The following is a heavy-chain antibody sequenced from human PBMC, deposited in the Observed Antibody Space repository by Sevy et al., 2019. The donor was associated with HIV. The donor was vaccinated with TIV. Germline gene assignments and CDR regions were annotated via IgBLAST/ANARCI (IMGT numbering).Heavy chain of an antibody. V-gene: IGHV3-30*18. CDR3: AKDFTGYNGMDV. CDR1: GIIFTTSG. J-gene: IGHJ6*02. CDR2: ISYHGRDK. D-gene: IGHD1-1*01. Sequence: GGSLRLSCVVSGIIFTTSGMHWVRQAPGKGLEWVAVISYHGRDKFYADSGKGRATISRDNSKNILYLEMNSLRTEDTAVYYCAKDFTGYNGMDVWGQGTMVTVSS.